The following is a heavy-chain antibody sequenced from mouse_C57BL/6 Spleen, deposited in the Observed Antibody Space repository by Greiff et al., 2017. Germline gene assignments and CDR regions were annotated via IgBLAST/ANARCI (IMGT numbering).Heavy chain of an antibody. CDR3: ARWDYGSSYDYAMDY. CDR1: GYTFTSYW. V-gene: IGHV1-59*01. CDR2: IDPSDSYT. D-gene: IGHD1-1*01. J-gene: IGHJ4*01. Sequence: QVQLKQPGAELVRPGTSVKLSCKASGYTFTSYWMHWVKQRPGQGLEWIGVIDPSDSYTNYNQKFKGKATLTVDTSSSTAYMQLSSLTSEDSAVYYCARWDYGSSYDYAMDYWGQGTSVTVSS.